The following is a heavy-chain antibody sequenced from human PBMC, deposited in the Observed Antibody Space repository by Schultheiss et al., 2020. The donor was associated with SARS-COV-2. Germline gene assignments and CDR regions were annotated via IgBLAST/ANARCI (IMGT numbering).Heavy chain of an antibody. CDR2: INHRGRT. D-gene: IGHD2-2*02. CDR3: ARDGYCSSTSCYSYYGMDV. J-gene: IGHJ6*02. Sequence: SETLSLTCTVYGGSFSGYYWSWIRQPPGKGLEWIGEINHRGRTNYNSSLKSRVTISVDTSKKQFSLKLSSVTAADTAVYYCARDGYCSSTSCYSYYGMDVWGQGTTVTVSS. V-gene: IGHV4-34*01. CDR1: GGSFSGYY.